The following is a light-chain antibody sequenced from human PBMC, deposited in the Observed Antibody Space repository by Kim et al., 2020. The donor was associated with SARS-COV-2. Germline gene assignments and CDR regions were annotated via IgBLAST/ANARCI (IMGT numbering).Light chain of an antibody. CDR2: GAS. CDR1: PSVSSNY. CDR3: QQYSSSPAT. V-gene: IGKV3-20*01. J-gene: IGKJ1*01. Sequence: SLGERASHSCRASPSVSSNYLAWYQQKPDQAPRHLIYGASSRAPGIPYRVSGSGSRTDFTLTITRLEPEDVAVYYCQQYSSSPATFGKGTKVDIK.